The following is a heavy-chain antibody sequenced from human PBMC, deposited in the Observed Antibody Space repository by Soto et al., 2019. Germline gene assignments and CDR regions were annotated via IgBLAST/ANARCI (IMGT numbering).Heavy chain of an antibody. D-gene: IGHD2-2*01. CDR2: IYHGGNT. CDR3: ARAVRGYCSSTSCYDDAFDI. V-gene: IGHV4-4*02. CDR1: GGSINSINW. J-gene: IGHJ3*02. Sequence: SETLSLTCAVSGGSINSINWWSWVRQPPGKGLEWIGEIYHGGNTYYNPSLKSRVTISVDTSKNQFSLKLSSVTAADTAVYYCARAVRGYCSSTSCYDDAFDIWGQGTMVTVSS.